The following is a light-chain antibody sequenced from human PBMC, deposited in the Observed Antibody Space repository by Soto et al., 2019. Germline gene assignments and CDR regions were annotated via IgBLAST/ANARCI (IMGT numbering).Light chain of an antibody. V-gene: IGKV3-20*01. CDR3: QQYGSSPPWT. Sequence: EIVLTQSPGTLSLSPGERATLSCRASQSVSSSYLAWYQQKPGQAPRLLIYGASSRATGIPDRFSGSGSGTDFNLTISRLEPEDFAVYYCQQYGSSPPWTCGQGTKVDIK. J-gene: IGKJ1*01. CDR1: QSVSSSY. CDR2: GAS.